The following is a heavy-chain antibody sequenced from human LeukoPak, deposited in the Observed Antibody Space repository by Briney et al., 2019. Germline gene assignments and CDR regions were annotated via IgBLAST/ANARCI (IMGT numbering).Heavy chain of an antibody. CDR1: GGTFSSYA. CDR2: IIPIFGTA. D-gene: IGHD3-3*01. V-gene: IGHV1-69*05. J-gene: IGHJ5*02. CDR3: ARGPGSRFDFWSGYSSWFDP. Sequence: ASVKVSCKASGGTFSSYAISWVRQAPGQGLEWMGGIIPIFGTANYAQKFQGRVTITTDESTSTAYMELSSLRSEDTAVYYCARGPGSRFDFWSGYSSWFDPWGQGTLVTVSS.